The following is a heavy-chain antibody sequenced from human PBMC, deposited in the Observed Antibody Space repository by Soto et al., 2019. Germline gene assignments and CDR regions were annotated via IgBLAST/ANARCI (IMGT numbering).Heavy chain of an antibody. CDR2: ISYDGSNK. Sequence: QVQLVESGGGVVQPGRSLRLSCAASGFTFSSYGMHWVRQAPGKGLEWVAVISYDGSNKYYADSVKGRFTISRDNSKNTLYLQMNSLRAEDTAVYYCAKDTYPHTYYYGSGSSSPPIYDYWGQGTLVTVSS. V-gene: IGHV3-30*18. CDR1: GFTFSSYG. CDR3: AKDTYPHTYYYGSGSSSPPIYDY. J-gene: IGHJ4*02. D-gene: IGHD3-10*01.